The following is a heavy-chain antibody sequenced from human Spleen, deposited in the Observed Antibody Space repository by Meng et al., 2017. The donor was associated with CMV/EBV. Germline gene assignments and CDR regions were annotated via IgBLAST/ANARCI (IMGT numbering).Heavy chain of an antibody. Sequence: SLKISCSASGFNFDDYVMHWVRQPPGKGLEWVSGISWKSDSVGYADSVKGRFTISRDNAKNSLYLQMNSLKSEDTAVYYCARDEGGHGGVDYWGQGTLVTVSS. CDR3: ARDEGGHGGVDY. V-gene: IGHV3-9*01. D-gene: IGHD3-16*01. CDR2: ISWKSDSV. J-gene: IGHJ4*02. CDR1: GFNFDDYV.